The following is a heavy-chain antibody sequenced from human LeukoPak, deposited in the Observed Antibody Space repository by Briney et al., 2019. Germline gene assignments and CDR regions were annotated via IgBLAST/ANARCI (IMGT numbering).Heavy chain of an antibody. CDR1: GFTFSSYW. Sequence: GGSLRLSCAASGFTFSSYWMHWVRQAPGKGLMWVSRIKSDGSEASYADSVKGRFTISRDNARNTLYLQMNSLRPEDTAIYYCASDRVFYGLDVWGQGTTVTVSS. J-gene: IGHJ6*02. V-gene: IGHV3-74*01. CDR2: IKSDGSEA. CDR3: ASDRVFYGLDV.